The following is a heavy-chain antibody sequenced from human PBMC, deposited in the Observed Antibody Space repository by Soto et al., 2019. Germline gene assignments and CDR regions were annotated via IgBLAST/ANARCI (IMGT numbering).Heavy chain of an antibody. J-gene: IGHJ4*02. CDR2: IIPLDGKT. V-gene: IGHV1-69*04. CDR1: GSSFRTYG. CDR3: AREATDYFDK. Sequence: QVQLAQSGAEVKKPGSSVKISCKASGSSFRTYGISWVRQAPGQGLQWMGRIIPLDGKTNYAQEVQGRVTFTADKSTTPASWLRSGLRSDDTATYYCAREATDYFDKWGQGTLVTVSS.